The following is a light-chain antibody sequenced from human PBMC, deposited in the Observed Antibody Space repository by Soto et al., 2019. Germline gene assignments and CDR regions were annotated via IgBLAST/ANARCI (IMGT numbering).Light chain of an antibody. V-gene: IGKV1-5*01. CDR1: QSISSW. Sequence: EIQITQSPSTLSGSVGDRVTISCRASQSISSWLAWYQQKPGKAPKLLIYDASSLESGVPSRFSGSGSGTEFTLTISSLQPEDVATYYCQEYNSAPKTFGQGTKVDI. CDR2: DAS. CDR3: QEYNSAPKT. J-gene: IGKJ1*01.